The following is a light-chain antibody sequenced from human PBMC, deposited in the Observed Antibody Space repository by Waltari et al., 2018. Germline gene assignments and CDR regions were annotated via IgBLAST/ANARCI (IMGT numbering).Light chain of an antibody. CDR3: QQYNYWPRFT. Sequence: EIVMTQSPALLSVSPGERATLSCRASQSISTNLAWYQHKTGQAPRLLIHGASTRATGIPARFSGSGSGTEFTLTISSLQSEDFAVYYGQQYNYWPRFTFGPGTKVDIK. J-gene: IGKJ3*01. CDR1: QSISTN. V-gene: IGKV3-15*01. CDR2: GAS.